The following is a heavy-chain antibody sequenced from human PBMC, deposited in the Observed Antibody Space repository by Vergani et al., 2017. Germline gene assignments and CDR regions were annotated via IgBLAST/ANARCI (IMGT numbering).Heavy chain of an antibody. CDR2: IIPIFGTA. D-gene: IGHD4-17*01. J-gene: IGHJ6*02. CDR1: GGTFSSYA. V-gene: IGHV1-69*18. Sequence: QVQLVQSGAEVKKPGSSVKVSCKASGGTFSSYAISWVRQAPGQGLEWMGRIIPIFGTANYAQKFQGRVTITADESTSTAYMELSSLRSEDTAVYYCAGMTTVTTSGWYYYYGMDVWGQGTTVTVSS. CDR3: AGMTTVTTSGWYYYYGMDV.